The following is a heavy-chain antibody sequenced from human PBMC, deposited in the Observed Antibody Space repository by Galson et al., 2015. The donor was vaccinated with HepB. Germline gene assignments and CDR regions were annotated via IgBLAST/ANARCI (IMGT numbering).Heavy chain of an antibody. Sequence: SVKVSCKASGYSLSSYGISWVRQAPGQGLEWMGWISGYSGNTNYQQKLQGRVTMTTDTPTSTGYMEVRSLRSDDTAVYYCARDRYGSGNLNFWGQGTLVTVSS. D-gene: IGHD3-10*01. CDR2: ISGYSGNT. J-gene: IGHJ4*02. CDR3: ARDRYGSGNLNF. V-gene: IGHV1-18*04. CDR1: GYSLSSYG.